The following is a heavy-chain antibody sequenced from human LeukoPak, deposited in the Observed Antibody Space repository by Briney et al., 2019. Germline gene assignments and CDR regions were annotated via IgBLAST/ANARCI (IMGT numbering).Heavy chain of an antibody. V-gene: IGHV4-4*07. CDR3: ARVDLRAAYFDY. J-gene: IGHJ4*02. CDR1: GGSISSYY. CDR2: IYTSGST. D-gene: IGHD2-15*01. Sequence: SETLSLTCTVSGGSISSYYWSWIRQPAGKGLEWIGRIYTSGSTGYNPSLKSRVTMSVDTSKNQFSLKLSSMTAADTAVYYCARVDLRAAYFDYWGQGTLVTVSS.